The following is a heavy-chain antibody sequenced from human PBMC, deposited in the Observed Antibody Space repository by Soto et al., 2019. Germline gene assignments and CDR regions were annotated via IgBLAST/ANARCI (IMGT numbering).Heavy chain of an antibody. V-gene: IGHV3-7*03. Sequence: EVQLLESGGGLVQPGGSLRLSCAASGFTFSSYWMSWVRQAPGKGLEWVANIKQDGSEKYYVDSVKGRFTISRDNAKNSLYLQMNSLRAEDTAVYYCARGRYSSSWYYFDYWGQGTLVTVSS. CDR1: GFTFSSYW. CDR3: ARGRYSSSWYYFDY. J-gene: IGHJ4*02. CDR2: IKQDGSEK. D-gene: IGHD6-13*01.